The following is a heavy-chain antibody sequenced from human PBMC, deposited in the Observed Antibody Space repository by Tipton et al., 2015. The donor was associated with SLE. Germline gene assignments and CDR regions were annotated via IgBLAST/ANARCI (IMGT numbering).Heavy chain of an antibody. D-gene: IGHD6-25*01. CDR1: GFSFSNFD. J-gene: IGHJ4*02. CDR3: ARGGPAGRLDY. Sequence: GSLRLSCAASGFSFSNFDMHWVRQAPGKGLEWVTSIWFDANNEYYVDSVKGRFTISRDNFKNMLYLQMRTLRPQDTAVYYCARGGPAGRLDYWGQGALVTVST. CDR2: IWFDANNE. V-gene: IGHV3-30*02.